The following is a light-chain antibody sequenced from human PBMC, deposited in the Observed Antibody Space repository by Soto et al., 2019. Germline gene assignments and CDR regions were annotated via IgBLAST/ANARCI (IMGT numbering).Light chain of an antibody. V-gene: IGLV1-44*01. CDR1: SSNIGSNT. J-gene: IGLJ2*01. CDR2: STN. Sequence: QSALTQPPSASGTPGQRVTIPCSGSSSNIGSNTVNWYQQLPGSAPKLLMYSTNQRPSGVPDRFSGSKSGTSASLAISGLQSEDEADYYCAAWDGSLNVVLFGGGTKVTVL. CDR3: AAWDGSLNVVL.